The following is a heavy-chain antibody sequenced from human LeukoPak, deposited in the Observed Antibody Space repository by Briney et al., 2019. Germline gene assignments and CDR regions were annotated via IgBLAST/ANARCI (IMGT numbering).Heavy chain of an antibody. CDR1: GYTFTSYG. Sequence: ASVKVSCKASGYTFTSYGIIWVRQAPGQGLEWMGWISAYNGITNYAQKLQDRVTVTTDTSTSTAYMELSSLRSDDTAVYYCARAQYGSGSYYNWFDPWGQGTLVTVSS. D-gene: IGHD3-10*01. CDR2: ISAYNGIT. V-gene: IGHV1-18*01. J-gene: IGHJ5*02. CDR3: ARAQYGSGSYYNWFDP.